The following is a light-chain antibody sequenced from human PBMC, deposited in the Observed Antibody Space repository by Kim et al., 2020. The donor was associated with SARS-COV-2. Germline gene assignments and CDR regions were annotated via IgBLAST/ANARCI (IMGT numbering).Light chain of an antibody. CDR3: QQYDNWPPYT. CDR1: QSVSSN. J-gene: IGKJ2*01. CDR2: GAS. V-gene: IGKV3-15*01. Sequence: EIVMTQSPATLSVSPGERATLSCRASQSVSSNLAWYQQKPGQAPRLLIYGASTRATDIPARFSGSGSGTEFTLIISSLQSEDIAVYYCQQYDNWPPYTFGQGTKLEIK.